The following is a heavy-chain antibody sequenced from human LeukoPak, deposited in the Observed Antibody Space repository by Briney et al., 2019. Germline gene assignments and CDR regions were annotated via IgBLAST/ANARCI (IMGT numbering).Heavy chain of an antibody. Sequence: PGGSLRLSCAVSGLTFSSYALSWVRQGPGKGLERVSTSSGSGTNTYYADSVKGRFTISRDNSKNTLYLQMNSLRAEDTAVYYCAKRLGANWGYYDYWGQGTLVTVSS. CDR1: GLTFSSYA. V-gene: IGHV3-23*01. D-gene: IGHD7-27*01. CDR2: SSGSGTNT. CDR3: AKRLGANWGYYDY. J-gene: IGHJ4*02.